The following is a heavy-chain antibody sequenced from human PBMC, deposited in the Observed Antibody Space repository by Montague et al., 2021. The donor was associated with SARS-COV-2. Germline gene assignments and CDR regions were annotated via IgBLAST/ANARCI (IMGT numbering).Heavy chain of an antibody. D-gene: IGHD5-18*01. CDR1: GGSISSSSYY. V-gene: IGHV4-39*01. CDR3: ARTEIQVWSRRWFDP. Sequence: TLSLTCTVSGGSISSSSYYWGWIRQPPGKGLEWIGSIYYSGSTYYNPSLKSRVTISVDTSKNQFSLKLSSVTAADTAVYYCARTEIQVWSRRWFDPWGQGTLVTVSS. CDR2: IYYSGST. J-gene: IGHJ5*02.